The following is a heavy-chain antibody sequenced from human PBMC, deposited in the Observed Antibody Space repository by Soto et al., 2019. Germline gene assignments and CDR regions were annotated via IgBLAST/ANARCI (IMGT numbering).Heavy chain of an antibody. CDR3: ARRIRSPSGLSHGMDV. V-gene: IGHV5-10-1*01. CDR1: GYSFTNYW. J-gene: IGHJ6*02. CDR2: IDPSDSYT. D-gene: IGHD4-17*01. Sequence: GESLKVSCKGSGYSFTNYWISWVRQMPGKGLEWMGRIDPSDSYTNYSPSFQGHVTISADKSISTAYLQWSSLKASDTAMYFCARRIRSPSGLSHGMDVWGQGTTYTVSS.